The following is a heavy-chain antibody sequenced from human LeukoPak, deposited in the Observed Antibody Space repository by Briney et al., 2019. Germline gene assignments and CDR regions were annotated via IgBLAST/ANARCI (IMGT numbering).Heavy chain of an antibody. CDR1: GYTFTSYY. D-gene: IGHD6-19*01. CDR3: ASGGAGTPGYYYGMDV. J-gene: IGHJ6*02. V-gene: IGHV1-2*02. Sequence: ASVKVSCKASGYTFTSYYMHWVRQAPGQGLEWMGWINPNSGGTNYAQKFQGRVTMTRDTSISTAYMELSRLRSDDTAVYYCASGGAGTPGYYYGMDVWGQGTTVTVSS. CDR2: INPNSGGT.